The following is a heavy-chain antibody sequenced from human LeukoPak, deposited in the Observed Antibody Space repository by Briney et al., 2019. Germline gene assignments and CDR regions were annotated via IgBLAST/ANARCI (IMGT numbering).Heavy chain of an antibody. V-gene: IGHV5-51*01. CDR3: ARHVEPAASYYYMDV. CDR1: GYSFTSYW. CDR2: IYPGDSDT. J-gene: IGHJ6*03. D-gene: IGHD2-2*01. Sequence: GESLKISCXGSGYSFTSYWIGWVRQMPGKGLEWMGIIYPGDSDTRYSPSFQGQVTISADKSISTAYLQWDRLKASDTAMYYCARHVEPAASYYYMDVWGKGTTVTVSS.